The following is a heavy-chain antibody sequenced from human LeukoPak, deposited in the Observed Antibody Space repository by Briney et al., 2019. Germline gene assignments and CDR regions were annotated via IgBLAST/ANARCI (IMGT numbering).Heavy chain of an antibody. J-gene: IGHJ4*02. CDR2: IYPGDSDT. Sequence: GESLKISCKGSGYSFTSYWIGWVRQMPGKGLEWMGIIYPGDSDTRYSPSFQGQVTISADKSISTAYLQWSSLRASDTAMYYCARGDYYDTSGYYSPQRKFDYWGQGTLVTVSS. CDR1: GYSFTSYW. V-gene: IGHV5-51*01. D-gene: IGHD3-22*01. CDR3: ARGDYYDTSGYYSPQRKFDY.